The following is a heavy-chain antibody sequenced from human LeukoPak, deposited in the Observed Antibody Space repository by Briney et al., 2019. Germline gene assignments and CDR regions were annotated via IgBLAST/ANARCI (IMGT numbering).Heavy chain of an antibody. J-gene: IGHJ3*02. CDR1: GGSITSDY. D-gene: IGHD5-18*01. CDR2: IYNSGST. V-gene: IGHV4-59*08. CDR3: ARLSFTADAFDI. Sequence: PSETLSLTCTVSGGSITSDYWSWIRQPPGKGLEWIGYIYNSGSTNYNPSLKSRVTISVDTSKNQFSLKLSSVTAADTAVYYCARLSFTADAFDIWGQGTMVTVSS.